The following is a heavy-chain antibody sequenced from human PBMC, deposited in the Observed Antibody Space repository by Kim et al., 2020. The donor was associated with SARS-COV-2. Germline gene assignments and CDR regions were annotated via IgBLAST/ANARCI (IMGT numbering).Heavy chain of an antibody. CDR1: GFTFSNAW. Sequence: GGSLRLSCEASGFTFSNAWMSWVRQTPGKGLEWVGRIKSKMEGEILEYIAPVKGRFIISRDDSKNTLDLQMNNLKTEDTGVYYCAREQGVTNRDYYGMDVWGQGTTVIVS. J-gene: IGHJ6*02. CDR3: AREQGVTNRDYYGMDV. V-gene: IGHV3-15*01. D-gene: IGHD3-10*01. CDR2: IKSKMEGEIL.